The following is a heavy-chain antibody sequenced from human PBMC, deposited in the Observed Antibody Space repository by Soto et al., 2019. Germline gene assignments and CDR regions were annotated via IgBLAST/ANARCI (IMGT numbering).Heavy chain of an antibody. CDR2: INHSGST. J-gene: IGHJ4*02. V-gene: IGHV4-34*01. CDR3: ALWDSGYDSLSFLY. Sequence: SETLSLTCAVYGGSFSGYYWSWIRQPPGKGLEWIGEINHSGSTNYNPSLKSRVTISVDTSKNQFSLKLSSVTAADTAVYYCALWDSGYDSLSFLYWGPATLVTVFS. D-gene: IGHD5-12*01. CDR1: GGSFSGYY.